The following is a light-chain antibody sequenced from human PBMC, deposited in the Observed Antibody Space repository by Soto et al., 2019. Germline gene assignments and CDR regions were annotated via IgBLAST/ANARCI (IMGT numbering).Light chain of an antibody. CDR1: QSVSSN. CDR2: GAS. J-gene: IGKJ2*01. V-gene: IGKV3-15*01. Sequence: EIVMTQSPPTLSVSPVERATLSCRASQSVSSNLAWYQQKPGQAPRLLIYGASTRATGIPARFSGSGSGTEFTLTITSLQSEDFAVYYCQQYNNWPPYTFGQGTKLEI. CDR3: QQYNNWPPYT.